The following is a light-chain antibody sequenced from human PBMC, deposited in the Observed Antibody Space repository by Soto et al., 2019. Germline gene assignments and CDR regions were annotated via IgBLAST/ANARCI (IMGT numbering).Light chain of an antibody. CDR1: QTGTTNY. V-gene: IGKV3-20*01. CDR2: GAS. CDR3: QQYGSSVFT. Sequence: ETVLTQSPGTQSLSPGETATLSCRASQTGTTNYLAWYQQKPDQAPRLLIYGASSRATGIPDRFSGSGSGTDFTLTISRLEPEDFAVYYCQQYGSSVFTFGQGTKLEIK. J-gene: IGKJ2*01.